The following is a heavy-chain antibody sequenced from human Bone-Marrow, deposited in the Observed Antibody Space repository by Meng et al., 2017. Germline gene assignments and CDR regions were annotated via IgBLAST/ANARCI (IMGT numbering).Heavy chain of an antibody. CDR2: TYYRSKWYN. D-gene: IGHD3-16*01. CDR1: GDSVSSNSAA. J-gene: IGHJ4*02. V-gene: IGHV6-1*01. CDR3: GRDLGFFDN. Sequence: SQTLSLTCAISGDSVSSNSAAWNWIRQSPSRGLEWLGRTYYRSKWYNEYAVAVKSRITVSADTSKNQFSLQLSFVTPEDTALYHCGRDLGFFDNWGQGTLVTVSS.